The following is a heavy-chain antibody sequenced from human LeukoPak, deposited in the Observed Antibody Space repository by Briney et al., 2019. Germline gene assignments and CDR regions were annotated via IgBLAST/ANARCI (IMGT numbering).Heavy chain of an antibody. Sequence: GGSLRLSCAASGFIFSSYNMNWVRQAPGRGLEWVSCIDRTGSPIYYADSVKGRFTVSRDNAKNSLYLQMNSLSAEDTAVYYCARDLEYSYGQRLDYWGQGTLVTVSS. CDR3: ARDLEYSYGQRLDY. J-gene: IGHJ4*02. D-gene: IGHD5-18*01. CDR1: GFIFSSYN. V-gene: IGHV3-21*01. CDR2: IDRTGSPI.